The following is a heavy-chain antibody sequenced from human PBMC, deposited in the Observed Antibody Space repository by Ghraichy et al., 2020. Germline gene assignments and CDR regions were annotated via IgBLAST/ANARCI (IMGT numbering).Heavy chain of an antibody. CDR1: GFTFSSYA. D-gene: IGHD5-24*01. CDR2: ISGSGGST. J-gene: IGHJ6*02. CDR3: AKRMAVREYYYYGMDV. V-gene: IGHV3-23*01. Sequence: GESLNISCAASGFTFSSYAMSWVRQAPGKGLEWVSAISGSGGSTYYADSVKGRFTISRDNSKNTLYLQMNSLRAEDTAVYYCAKRMAVREYYYYGMDVWGQGTTVTVSS.